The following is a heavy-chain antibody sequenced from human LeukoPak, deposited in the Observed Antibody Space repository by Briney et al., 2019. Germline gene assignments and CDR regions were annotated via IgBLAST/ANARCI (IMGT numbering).Heavy chain of an antibody. CDR1: GFTVSSNY. CDR2: IKQDGSEK. Sequence: GGSLRLSCAASGFTVSSNYMSWVRQAPGKGLEWVANIKQDGSEKYYVDSVKGRFTISRDNAKNSLYLQMNSLRAEDTALYYCAKDISYYYDSSGYFQHWGQGTLVTVSS. CDR3: AKDISYYYDSSGYFQH. J-gene: IGHJ1*01. D-gene: IGHD3-22*01. V-gene: IGHV3-7*03.